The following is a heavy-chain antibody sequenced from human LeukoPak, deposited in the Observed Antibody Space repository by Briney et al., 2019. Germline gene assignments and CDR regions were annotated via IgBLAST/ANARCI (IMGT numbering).Heavy chain of an antibody. CDR3: GVNPYYYGSGSYYP. CDR1: GGXISSSSYY. Sequence: SETLSLTCTVSGGXISSSSYYWGWIRQPPGKGLQWVGSIYYSGSTYYNPSLKSRVTISVDTSKNQFSLKLSSVTAADTAVYYCGVNPYYYGSGSYYPWGQGTLVTVSS. CDR2: IYYSGST. D-gene: IGHD3-10*01. J-gene: IGHJ5*02. V-gene: IGHV4-39*01.